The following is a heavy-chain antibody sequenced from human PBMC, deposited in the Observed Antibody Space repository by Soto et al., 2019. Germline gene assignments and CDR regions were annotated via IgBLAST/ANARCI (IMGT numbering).Heavy chain of an antibody. V-gene: IGHV1-69*13. D-gene: IGHD6-13*01. J-gene: IGHJ6*02. CDR3: ARTNSSSWYDPYYYGMDV. CDR2: IIPIFGTA. Sequence: SVKVSCKAYGGTFSSYAISWVRQAPGQGLEWMGGIIPIFGTANYAQKFQGRVTITADESTSTAYMELSSLRSEDTAVYYCARTNSSSWYDPYYYGMDVWGQGTTVTVSS. CDR1: GGTFSSYA.